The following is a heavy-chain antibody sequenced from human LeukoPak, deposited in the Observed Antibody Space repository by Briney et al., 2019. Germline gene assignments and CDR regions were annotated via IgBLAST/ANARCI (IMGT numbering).Heavy chain of an antibody. D-gene: IGHD6-19*01. CDR2: MNPNSGNT. CDR3: ARGRGSGHKENWFDP. J-gene: IGHJ5*02. CDR1: GYTFTTYD. V-gene: IGHV1-8*01. Sequence: GASVKVSCKASGYTFTTYDINWVREATGQGLEWMGWMNPNSGNTGYAQKFQGRVTMTRNTSISTAYMELSSLRSEDTAVYYCARGRGSGHKENWFDPWGQGTLVTVSS.